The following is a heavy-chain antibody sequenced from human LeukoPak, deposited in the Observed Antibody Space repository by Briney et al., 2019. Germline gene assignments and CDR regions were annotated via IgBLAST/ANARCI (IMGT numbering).Heavy chain of an antibody. CDR1: GGSFSGYY. CDR2: INHSGST. Sequence: SETLSLTCAVYGGSFSGYYWSWIRQPPGKGLEWIGEINHSGSTNYNPSLKSRVTISVDTSKNQFSLKLSSVTAADTAVYYCARSEMATGYFDYWGQGTLVTVSS. J-gene: IGHJ4*02. CDR3: ARSEMATGYFDY. D-gene: IGHD5-24*01. V-gene: IGHV4-34*01.